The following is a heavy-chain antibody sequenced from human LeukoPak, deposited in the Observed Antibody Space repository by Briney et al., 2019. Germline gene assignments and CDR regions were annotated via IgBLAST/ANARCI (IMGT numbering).Heavy chain of an antibody. CDR1: GFTFDDYA. D-gene: IGHD6-19*01. CDR3: AKDGQRRAVSVVTYMDV. V-gene: IGHV3-9*01. J-gene: IGHJ6*03. Sequence: GRSLRLSCAAAGFTFDDYAMHWVRQAPGRGLEWVSTINWNSGRMEYADSVKGRFTISRDNAKNSLYLQMNSLRDEDTALYYCAKDGQRRAVSVVTYMDVWGKGTTVTVSS. CDR2: INWNSGRM.